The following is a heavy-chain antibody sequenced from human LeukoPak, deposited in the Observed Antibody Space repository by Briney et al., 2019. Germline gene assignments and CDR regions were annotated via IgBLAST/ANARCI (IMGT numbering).Heavy chain of an antibody. CDR2: MYYSGST. Sequence: SETLSLTCTVYGGSISSRSYYWGWIRQPPGKGLEWLGSMYYSGSTYYNPSLKSRVTISVDTSKNQFSLKLSSVTAADTAVYYCARWLRSKGYFDYWGQGTLVTVSS. V-gene: IGHV4-39*01. CDR3: ARWLRSKGYFDY. D-gene: IGHD5-12*01. CDR1: GGSISSRSYY. J-gene: IGHJ4*02.